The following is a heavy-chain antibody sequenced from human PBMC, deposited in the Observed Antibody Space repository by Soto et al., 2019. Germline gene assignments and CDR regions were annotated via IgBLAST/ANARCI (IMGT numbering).Heavy chain of an antibody. D-gene: IGHD3-3*01. CDR2: ITSGGST. CDR1: GFTVSSVY. Sequence: EVQLVESGGGLVQPGGSLRLSCAASGFTVSSVYMTWVRQAPGKGLEWVSVITSGGSTYYADSVRRRFTISRDNSKNTLYLQMNSVRDEDTAVYYCARDILGGAYDFWHWGQGTLVTVSS. J-gene: IGHJ4*02. CDR3: ARDILGGAYDFWH. V-gene: IGHV3-66*01.